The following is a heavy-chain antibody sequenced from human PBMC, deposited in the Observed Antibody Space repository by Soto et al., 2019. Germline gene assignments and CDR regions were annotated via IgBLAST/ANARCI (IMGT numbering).Heavy chain of an antibody. Sequence: ASVKVSCKASGYTFTSHGISSVRQAPGQGLEWMGWISAYNGNTNYAQKLQGRVTMTTDTSTSTAYMELRSLRSDDTAVYYCARTPPVTTSHDAFDIWGQGSIVTVSS. V-gene: IGHV1-18*04. CDR3: ARTPPVTTSHDAFDI. CDR1: GYTFTSHG. CDR2: ISAYNGNT. D-gene: IGHD4-17*01. J-gene: IGHJ3*02.